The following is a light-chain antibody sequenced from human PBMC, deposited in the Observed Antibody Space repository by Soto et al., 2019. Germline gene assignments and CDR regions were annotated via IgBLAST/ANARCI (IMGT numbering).Light chain of an antibody. V-gene: IGLV2-14*01. CDR1: RSDVGGYNS. CDR2: EVS. CDR3: SSLTTTNTWV. J-gene: IGLJ3*02. Sequence: QSVLTQPASVSGSPGQSITISCTGTRSDVGGYNSVCWHQQHPGKAPKLIIYEVSNRPSGISDRFSASKSGNTASLTISGLQADDEADYYCSSLTTTNTWVFGGGTKLTVL.